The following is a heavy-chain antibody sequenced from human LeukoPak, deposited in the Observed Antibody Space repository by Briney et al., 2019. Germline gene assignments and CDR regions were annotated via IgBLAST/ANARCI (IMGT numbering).Heavy chain of an antibody. J-gene: IGHJ4*02. V-gene: IGHV4-34*01. CDR3: ARRTPYDVLTGYYNFDY. Sequence: SETLSLTCAVYGGSFSDYYWSWIRQPPGKGLEWIGEINHSGSTNYNPSLESRVTISVDTSKNQFSLKLTSVTAADTAVYYCARRTPYDVLTGYYNFDYWGQGTLVTVSS. CDR1: GGSFSDYY. D-gene: IGHD3-9*01. CDR2: INHSGST.